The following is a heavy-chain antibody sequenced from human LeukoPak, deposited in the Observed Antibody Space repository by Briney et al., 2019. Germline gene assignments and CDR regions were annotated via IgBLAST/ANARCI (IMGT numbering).Heavy chain of an antibody. CDR3: AKDGSIAAADYYFDY. CDR2: ISYDGSDK. J-gene: IGHJ4*02. Sequence: GGSLRLSCAASGFTFSSYGMHWVRQAPGKGLEWVAVISYDGSDKYYADSVRGRFTISRDNSKNTLYLQVSSLRAEDTAVYYCAKDGSIAAADYYFDYWGQGTLVTVSS. V-gene: IGHV3-30*18. D-gene: IGHD6-13*01. CDR1: GFTFSSYG.